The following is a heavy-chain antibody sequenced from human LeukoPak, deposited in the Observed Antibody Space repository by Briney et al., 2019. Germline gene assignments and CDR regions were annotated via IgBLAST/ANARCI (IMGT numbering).Heavy chain of an antibody. CDR3: ARDPYRFAFDI. CDR2: IWYDGSNK. J-gene: IGHJ3*02. CDR1: GFTFSSYG. Sequence: GGSLRLSCAASGFTFSSYGMHWARQAPGKGLEWVAVIWYDGSNKYYADSVKGRFTISRDNSKNTLYLQMNSLRAEDTAVYYCARDPYRFAFDIWGQGTVVLVSS. V-gene: IGHV3-33*01. D-gene: IGHD1-26*01.